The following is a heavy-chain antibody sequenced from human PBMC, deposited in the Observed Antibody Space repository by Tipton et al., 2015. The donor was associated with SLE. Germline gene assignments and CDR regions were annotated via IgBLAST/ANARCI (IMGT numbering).Heavy chain of an antibody. CDR3: ARAVTTVVTRAYWYFDL. V-gene: IGHV4-4*02. Sequence: SLRLSCAVSGGSISSSNWWSWVRQPPGKGLEWIGEIYHSGSTNYNPSLKSRVTISVDKSKNQFSLKLSSGTAADTAVYYCARAVTTVVTRAYWYFDLWGRGTLVTVSS. CDR1: GGSISSSNW. CDR2: IYHSGST. D-gene: IGHD4-23*01. J-gene: IGHJ2*01.